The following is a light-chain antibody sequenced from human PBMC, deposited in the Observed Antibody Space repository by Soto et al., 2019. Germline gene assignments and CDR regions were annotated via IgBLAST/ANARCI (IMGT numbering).Light chain of an antibody. Sequence: EIVLTQSPATLSLSPGERATLSCRASQSVSSYLAWYQQKPGQAPRLLIYDASNRATGIPARFSGSGSGTDFTLTISSLEPEDFAVYYCQQRSNFGGFTFGPGTKVDIK. J-gene: IGKJ3*01. CDR1: QSVSSY. CDR3: QQRSNFGGFT. V-gene: IGKV3-11*01. CDR2: DAS.